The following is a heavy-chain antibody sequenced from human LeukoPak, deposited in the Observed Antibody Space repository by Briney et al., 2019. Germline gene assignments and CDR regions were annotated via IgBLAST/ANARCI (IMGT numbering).Heavy chain of an antibody. V-gene: IGHV6-1*01. Sequence: SQTLSLTCAISGDSVSTTPGAWNWIRQSPSRGLEWLGRTYYRTQWYHDYAVSVKGRISINPDTSKNQFSLQLKSVTREDTAVYYFAREDLGGNGHFDFWGQGTLVGVSS. CDR2: TYYRTQWYH. J-gene: IGHJ4*02. CDR3: AREDLGGNGHFDF. D-gene: IGHD1-26*01. CDR1: GDSVSTTPGA.